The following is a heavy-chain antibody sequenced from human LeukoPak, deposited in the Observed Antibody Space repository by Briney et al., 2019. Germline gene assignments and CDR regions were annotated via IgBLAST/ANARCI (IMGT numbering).Heavy chain of an antibody. Sequence: GGSLRLSCAASGFTFSDYNMNWVRQAPGQGLEWLSHIGGRTSTTYYADSVKGRFTISRDSAKNSLYLQMNGLSDEDTAVYYCARDRVYYMDVWGKGTTVTVSS. V-gene: IGHV3-48*02. CDR3: ARDRVYYMDV. CDR2: IGGRTSTT. J-gene: IGHJ6*03. CDR1: GFTFSDYN.